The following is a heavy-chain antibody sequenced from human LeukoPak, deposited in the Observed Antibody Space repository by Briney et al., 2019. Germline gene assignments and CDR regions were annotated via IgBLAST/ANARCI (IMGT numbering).Heavy chain of an antibody. CDR1: GGSISSYY. CDR2: YYYSGST. CDR3: ARISPYKYSYGVIDY. J-gene: IGHJ4*02. D-gene: IGHD5-18*01. Sequence: SETLSLTCTVSGGSISSYYWSWIRQPPGKGLEWIGYYYYSGSTNYNPPLKSRVTISVDTSKNQFSLKLSSVTAADTAVYYCARISPYKYSYGVIDYWGQGTLVTVS. V-gene: IGHV4-59*01.